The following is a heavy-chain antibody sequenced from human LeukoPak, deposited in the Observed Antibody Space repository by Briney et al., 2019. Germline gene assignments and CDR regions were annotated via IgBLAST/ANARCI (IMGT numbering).Heavy chain of an antibody. CDR1: GFTFSSYW. CDR2: ISSDGSDT. Sequence: GGSLRLSCAASGFTFSSYWMHWVRQAPGKGLVWVSRISSDGSDTTYADSVKGRFTISRDNAKKMLYLQMNGLRVDDTAVYYCTRAPYHGDYVSWAWGQGTLVTVSS. J-gene: IGHJ4*02. CDR3: TRAPYHGDYVSWA. D-gene: IGHD4-17*01. V-gene: IGHV3-74*01.